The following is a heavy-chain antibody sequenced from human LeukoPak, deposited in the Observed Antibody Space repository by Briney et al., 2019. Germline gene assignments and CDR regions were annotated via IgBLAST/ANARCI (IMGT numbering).Heavy chain of an antibody. CDR2: IYNGGTT. V-gene: IGHV3-66*02. CDR3: AGGGEAARSLVY. CDR1: GVTSNY. J-gene: IGHJ4*02. D-gene: IGHD6-6*01. Sequence: GGSLRLSCAASGVTSNYMTWVRQAAGKGLEWVSVIYNGGTTYYADSVKGRFTIYRDNSKSTLFVYLQMNSLRTDGTALYYCAGGGEAARSLVYWGQGALVTVSS.